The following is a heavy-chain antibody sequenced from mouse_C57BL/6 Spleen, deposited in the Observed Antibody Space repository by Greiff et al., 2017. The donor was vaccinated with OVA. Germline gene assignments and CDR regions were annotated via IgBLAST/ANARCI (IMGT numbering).Heavy chain of an antibody. Sequence: VQLQQPGAELVKPGASVKLSCKASGYTFTSYWMHWVKQRPGQGLEWIGMINPNSGSTNYNEKFKSKATLTVDKSSSTAYMQLTSLTSEDSAVYYCAIAYGNYGWYFDVWGTGTTVTVSS. CDR1: GYTFTSYW. D-gene: IGHD2-10*02. J-gene: IGHJ1*03. V-gene: IGHV1-64*01. CDR3: AIAYGNYGWYFDV. CDR2: INPNSGST.